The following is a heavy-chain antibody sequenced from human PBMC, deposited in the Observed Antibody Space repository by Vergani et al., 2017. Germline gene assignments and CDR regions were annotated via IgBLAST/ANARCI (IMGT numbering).Heavy chain of an antibody. Sequence: QVQLVQSGAEVKKPGASVKVSCKASGYTFTGYYMHWVRQAPGQGLEWMGWINPNSGGTNYAQKFQGRVTMTRDTSISTAYMELSRLRSDDTAVYYCARVEGSGWSTYYFDYWGQGTLVTVSS. J-gene: IGHJ4*02. CDR1: GYTFTGYY. CDR2: INPNSGGT. CDR3: ARVEGSGWSTYYFDY. D-gene: IGHD6-19*01. V-gene: IGHV1-2*02.